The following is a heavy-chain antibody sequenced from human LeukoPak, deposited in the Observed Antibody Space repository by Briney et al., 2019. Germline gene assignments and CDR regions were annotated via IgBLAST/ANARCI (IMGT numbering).Heavy chain of an antibody. V-gene: IGHV1-46*03. CDR3: ARGGDIVVVPAAILFDI. Sequence: ASVKVSCKASGYTSTSYYMHWVRQAPGQGLEWMGIINPSGGSTSYAQKFQGRVTMTRDTSTSTVYMELSSLRSEDTAVYYCARGGDIVVVPAAILFDIWGQGTMVTVSS. D-gene: IGHD2-2*01. CDR2: INPSGGST. J-gene: IGHJ3*02. CDR1: GYTSTSYY.